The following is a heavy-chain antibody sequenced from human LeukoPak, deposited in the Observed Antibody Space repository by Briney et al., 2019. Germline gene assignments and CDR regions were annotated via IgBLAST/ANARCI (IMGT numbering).Heavy chain of an antibody. J-gene: IGHJ6*03. CDR3: ARVEMATISWSYYYYMDV. CDR1: GFTFSSYE. Sequence: GGSLRFSCAASGFTFSSYEINWARQAPGKGLEWVSYISSSGSTIYYTDSVKGRFTISRDNAKSSLYLQMNSLRAEDTAVYYCARVEMATISWSYYYYMDVWGKGTTVTVSS. D-gene: IGHD5-24*01. CDR2: ISSSGSTI. V-gene: IGHV3-48*03.